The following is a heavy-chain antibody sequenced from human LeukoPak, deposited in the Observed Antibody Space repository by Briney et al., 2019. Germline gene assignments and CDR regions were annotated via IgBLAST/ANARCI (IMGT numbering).Heavy chain of an antibody. V-gene: IGHV4-34*01. CDR2: INHSGST. CDR3: ARGSRDIVLMVYAILPNWFDP. Sequence: SETLSLTCAVYGGSFSGYYWSWIRQPPGKGLEWIGEINHSGSTNYNPSLKSRVTISVDTSKNQFSLKLGSVTAADTAVYYCARGSRDIVLMVYAILPNWFDPWGQGTLVTVSS. D-gene: IGHD2-8*01. J-gene: IGHJ5*02. CDR1: GGSFSGYY.